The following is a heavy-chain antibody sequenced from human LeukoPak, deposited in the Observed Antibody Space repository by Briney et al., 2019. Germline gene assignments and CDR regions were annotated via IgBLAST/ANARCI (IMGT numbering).Heavy chain of an antibody. D-gene: IGHD2-8*01. CDR2: IDPNKGDT. V-gene: IGHV1-2*06. J-gene: IGHJ4*02. CDR3: ARGAMYAFDY. CDR1: GYTFTAHY. Sequence: GAPVKVSCKASGYTFTAHYIHWVRQTPGQGLEVMRLIDPNKGDTNYAQKFLGRVTMTGDTFISTVYMELNSLTSDDTALYYCARGAMYAFDYWGQGTLVTVSS.